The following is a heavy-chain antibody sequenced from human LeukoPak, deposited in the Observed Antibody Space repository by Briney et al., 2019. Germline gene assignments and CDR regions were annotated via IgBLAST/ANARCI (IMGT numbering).Heavy chain of an antibody. J-gene: IGHJ5*02. D-gene: IGHD4-17*01. CDR2: IYPGDSDT. V-gene: IGHV5-51*01. CDR3: ARTPPGSDYGWFDP. CDR1: GYRFTNYW. Sequence: GESLKISCKGSGYRFTNYWIGWVRQMPGKGLEWMGIIYPGDSDTRYSPSFQGQVTISADKSISTANLQWSSLKASDTAMYYCARTPPGSDYGWFDPWGQGTLVTVSS.